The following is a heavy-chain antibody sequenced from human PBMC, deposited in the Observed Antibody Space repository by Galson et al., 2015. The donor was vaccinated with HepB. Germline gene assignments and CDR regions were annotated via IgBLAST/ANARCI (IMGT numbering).Heavy chain of an antibody. CDR1: GFTFSSYG. Sequence: SLRLSCAASGFTFSSYGMHWVRQAPGKGLEWVAFIRYDGSNKYYADSVKGRFTISRDNSKNTLYLQMNSLRAEDTAVYYCAKDRGGSYLESTDLYDYWGQGTLVTVSS. V-gene: IGHV3-30*02. D-gene: IGHD1-26*01. J-gene: IGHJ4*02. CDR2: IRYDGSNK. CDR3: AKDRGGSYLESTDLYDY.